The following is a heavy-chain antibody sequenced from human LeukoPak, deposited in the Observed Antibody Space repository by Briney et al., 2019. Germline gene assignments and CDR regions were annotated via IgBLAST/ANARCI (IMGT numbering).Heavy chain of an antibody. CDR1: GGSFSGYY. V-gene: IGHV4-59*08. D-gene: IGHD3-3*01. CDR2: IYYSGST. CDR3: ARLRYDFWSGYYDY. J-gene: IGHJ4*02. Sequence: SETLSLTCAVYGGSFSGYYWSWIRQPPGKGLEWIGYIYYSGSTNYNPSLKSRVTISVDTSKNQFSLKLSSVTAADTAVYYCARLRYDFWSGYYDYWGQGTLVTVSS.